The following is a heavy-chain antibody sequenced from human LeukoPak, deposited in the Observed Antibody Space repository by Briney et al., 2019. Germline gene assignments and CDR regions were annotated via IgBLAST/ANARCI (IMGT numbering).Heavy chain of an antibody. CDR3: ARAYGNFDY. CDR1: GFTFRSYE. J-gene: IGHJ4*02. V-gene: IGHV3-48*03. D-gene: IGHD3-10*01. Sequence: PGGSLRLSCAASGFTFRSYEMNWVRQAPGKGLEWVSYISISGSSMYYADSVKGRFTISRDNAKNSLSPQMNSLRAEDTAVYYCARAYGNFDYWGQGTLVTVSS. CDR2: ISISGSSM.